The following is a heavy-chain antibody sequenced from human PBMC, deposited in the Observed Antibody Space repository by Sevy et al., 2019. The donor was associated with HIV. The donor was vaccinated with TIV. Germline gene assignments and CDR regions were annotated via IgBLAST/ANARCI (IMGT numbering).Heavy chain of an antibody. D-gene: IGHD1-26*01. Sequence: SETLSLTCTVSGXXXXXGSYXWTWIRQPAXKGLEWIGRXYXXGATNSNPSLRSRPTISVDTAKNQFSRNLRSVTAAHPXXXXXXGDTSDSXXXXXXXTGXXXXXXWGXXXMVTVSS. J-gene: IGHJ1*01. CDR1: GXXXXXGSYX. CDR2: XYXXGAT. V-gene: IGHV4-61*02. CDR3: XGDTSDSXXXXXXXTGXXXXXX.